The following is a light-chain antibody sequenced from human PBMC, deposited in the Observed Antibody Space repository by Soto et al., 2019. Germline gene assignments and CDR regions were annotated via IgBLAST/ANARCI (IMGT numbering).Light chain of an antibody. V-gene: IGLV1-44*01. J-gene: IGLJ2*01. CDR1: SSNIGSNS. Sequence: QSVLTQPPSASGTPGQRVTISCSGTSSNIGSNSVSWYHHLPGTAPTLLMYNNDQRPSGVPDRFSGSKSDTSASLAISGLHSEDEAEYYCAAWADSLNGPLFGGGTKLTVL. CDR3: AAWADSLNGPL. CDR2: NND.